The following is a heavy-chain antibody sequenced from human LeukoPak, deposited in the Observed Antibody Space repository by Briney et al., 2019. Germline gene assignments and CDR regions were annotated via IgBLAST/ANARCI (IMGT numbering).Heavy chain of an antibody. CDR2: INQDGSEK. CDR1: GFTFSSYW. V-gene: IGHV3-7*01. CDR3: ARLGGGHSSSWYDAFDI. Sequence: GGSLRLSCAASGFTFSSYWMSWVRQAPGKGLEWVANINQDGSEKYYVDSVKGRFTISRDNAKNSLYLQMNSLRAEDTAVYYCARLGGGHSSSWYDAFDIWGQGTMVTVSS. J-gene: IGHJ3*02. D-gene: IGHD6-13*01.